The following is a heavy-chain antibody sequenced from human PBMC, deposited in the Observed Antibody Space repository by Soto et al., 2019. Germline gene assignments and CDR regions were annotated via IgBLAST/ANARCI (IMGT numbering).Heavy chain of an antibody. V-gene: IGHV5-51*01. D-gene: IGHD6-13*01. J-gene: IGHJ6*02. CDR1: GYSFTSYW. Sequence: RGESLKTSCKGSGYSFTSYWIGWVRQMPGKGLEWMGIIYPGDSDTRYSPSFQGQVTISADKSISTAYLQWSSLKASDTAMYYCARHGAASPYGMDVWGQGTTVTVSS. CDR2: IYPGDSDT. CDR3: ARHGAASPYGMDV.